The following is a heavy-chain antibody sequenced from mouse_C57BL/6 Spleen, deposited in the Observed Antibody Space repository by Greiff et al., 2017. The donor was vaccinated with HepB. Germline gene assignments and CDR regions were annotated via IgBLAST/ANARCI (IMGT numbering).Heavy chain of an antibody. CDR2: INPNNGGT. D-gene: IGHD1-1*01. J-gene: IGHJ4*01. V-gene: IGHV1-26*01. CDR3: ASVNYYYGTRAMDY. CDR1: GYTFTDYY. Sequence: EVQLQQSGPELVKPGASVKISCKASGYTFTDYYMNWVKQSHGKSLEWIGDINPNNGGTSYNQKFKGKATLTVDKSSSTAYMELRCLTSEDSAVYYCASVNYYYGTRAMDYWGQGTSVTVSS.